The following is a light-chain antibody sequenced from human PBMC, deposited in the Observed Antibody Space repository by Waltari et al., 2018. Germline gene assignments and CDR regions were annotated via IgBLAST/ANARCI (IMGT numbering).Light chain of an antibody. CDR3: QQSYTSPPT. J-gene: IGKJ1*01. CDR1: QFVSSY. CDR2: ATA. V-gene: IGKV1-39*01. Sequence: DIQMAQSPSSLSASIGDRVTISCRAMQFVSSYLNWFQQKPGKAPKLLIYATASLQSGVPSRFSGAGAGTDFTLTISSLQPDDFATYYCQQSYTSPPTFGQGTNVEIK.